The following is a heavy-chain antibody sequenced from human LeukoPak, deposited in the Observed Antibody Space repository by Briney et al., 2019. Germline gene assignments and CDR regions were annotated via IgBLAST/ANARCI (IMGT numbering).Heavy chain of an antibody. CDR2: ISGYNGNT. J-gene: IGHJ4*02. CDR3: ARDLSLGRHDYGEPFDY. Sequence: ASVKVSCNTSGYMFTNYGISWVRQAPGQGPEWMGWISGYNGNTNYVQKFQGRVTMTTDTSTSTAYMELRSLRSDDTAVYYGARDLSLGRHDYGEPFDYWGQGTLVTVSS. CDR1: GYMFTNYG. V-gene: IGHV1-18*01. D-gene: IGHD4-17*01.